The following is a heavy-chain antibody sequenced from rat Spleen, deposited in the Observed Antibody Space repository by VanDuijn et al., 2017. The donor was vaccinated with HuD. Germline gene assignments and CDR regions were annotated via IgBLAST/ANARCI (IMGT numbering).Heavy chain of an antibody. CDR1: GFSFSDCD. CDR3: ARHNSGYGVMDA. Sequence: EVQLVESGGGLVQPGRSMLLSCAASGFSFSDCDMAWVRQAPTKGLEWVASISTGGGNTYYRDSVKGRFTISRDNAKSTLYLQMDSLRSEDTATYYCARHNSGYGVMDAWGQGASVTVSS. D-gene: IGHD4-3*01. V-gene: IGHV5-25*01. CDR2: ISTGGGNT. J-gene: IGHJ4*01.